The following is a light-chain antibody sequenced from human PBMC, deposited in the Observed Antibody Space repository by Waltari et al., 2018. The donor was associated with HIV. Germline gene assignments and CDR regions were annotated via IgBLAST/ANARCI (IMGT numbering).Light chain of an antibody. CDR3: QQYTSYCD. Sequence: DIQMTQSPSTLAASVGDTVTITCRASRSISSWLAWYQQKPGKAPKLLIYRASSLESGVPSRFSGSGSGTKFTLTITSLQPDDFATYYCQQYTSYCDFGQGTKLEIK. CDR1: RSISSW. V-gene: IGKV1-5*03. J-gene: IGKJ2*01. CDR2: RAS.